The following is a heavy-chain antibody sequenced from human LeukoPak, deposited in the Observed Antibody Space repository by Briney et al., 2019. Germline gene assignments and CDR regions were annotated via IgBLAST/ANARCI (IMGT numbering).Heavy chain of an antibody. CDR2: ISYDGSNK. Sequence: GGSLRLSCAASGFTFSSYAMHWVRQAPGKGLEWVADISYDGSNKYYADSVKGRFTISRDNSKTTLYLQMNSLRAEDTAVYYCARDSRCRSTSCYLGYYGMDVWGQGTTVTVSS. V-gene: IGHV3-30*04. CDR3: ARDSRCRSTSCYLGYYGMDV. J-gene: IGHJ6*02. D-gene: IGHD2-2*01. CDR1: GFTFSSYA.